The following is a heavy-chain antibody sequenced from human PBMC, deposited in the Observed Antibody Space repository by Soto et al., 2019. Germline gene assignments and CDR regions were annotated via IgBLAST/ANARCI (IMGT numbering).Heavy chain of an antibody. V-gene: IGHV3-30*03. J-gene: IGHJ4*02. CDR2: ISYDGSNK. CDR3: VGGQYYFDY. Sequence: QVQLVESGGGVVQPGRSLRLSCAASGFPFTTYGMHWVREGPGKGLEWVAVISYDGSNKYYADSVNGRFTISRDNSKNTLYLQMNSLSPEDTALYYCVGGQYYFDYRGQGTLVTVSS. CDR1: GFPFTTYG. D-gene: IGHD3-10*01.